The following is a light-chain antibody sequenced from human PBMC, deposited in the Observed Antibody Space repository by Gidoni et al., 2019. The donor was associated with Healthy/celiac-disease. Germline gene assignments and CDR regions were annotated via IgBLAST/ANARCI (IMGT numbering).Light chain of an antibody. CDR3: QVWDSSVV. CDR2: DDS. Sequence: SYVLTQPPSVSVAPGQQARITCGGNNIGSKSVTWYQQNPGHAPVLVVYDDSDRPSGIPERLSGSNSGNTATLTISRVEAGDEAEYYCQVWDSSVVFGGGTKLTVL. J-gene: IGLJ2*01. CDR1: NIGSKS. V-gene: IGLV3-21*02.